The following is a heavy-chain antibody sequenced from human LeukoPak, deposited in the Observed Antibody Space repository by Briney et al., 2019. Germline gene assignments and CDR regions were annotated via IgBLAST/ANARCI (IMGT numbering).Heavy chain of an antibody. D-gene: IGHD2-2*01. CDR2: MNTNSSNP. J-gene: IGHJ4*02. CDR1: GYTFSTYD. V-gene: IGHV1-8*03. CDR3: ARAIRYQLLSDY. Sequence: ASVKPSCKPSGYTFSTYDINWVRQAAGRGREWMGWMNTNSSNPGVAQKFQGRETLTRDTSITTAYLELSSLRSEDTAVYYCARAIRYQLLSDYWGQGTLVTVSS.